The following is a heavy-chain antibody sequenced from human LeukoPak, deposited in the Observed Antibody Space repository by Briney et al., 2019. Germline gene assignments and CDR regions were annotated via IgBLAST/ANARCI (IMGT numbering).Heavy chain of an antibody. J-gene: IGHJ3*02. D-gene: IGHD1-26*01. Sequence: SETLSLTCTVSGGSISSSSYYWGWIRQPPGKRLEWIGSIYYSGSTYYNPSLKSRVTISVDTSKNQFSLKLGSVTAADTAVYYCAVGANDAFDIWGQGTMVTVSS. V-gene: IGHV4-39*07. CDR3: AVGANDAFDI. CDR1: GGSISSSSYY. CDR2: IYYSGST.